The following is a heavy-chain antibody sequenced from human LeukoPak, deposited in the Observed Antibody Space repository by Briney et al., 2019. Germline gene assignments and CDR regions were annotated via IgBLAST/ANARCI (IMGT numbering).Heavy chain of an antibody. CDR1: GFTFSSYW. V-gene: IGHV3-74*01. CDR3: AREGGIAAANYFDY. CDR2: INTDGSST. Sequence: GGSLRLSCAASGFTFSSYWMHWVRQAPGKGLVWVSRINTDGSSTTYADSVKGRFTISRDNAKNSLYLQMNSLRAEDTAVYYCAREGGIAAANYFDYWGQGTLVTVSS. J-gene: IGHJ4*02. D-gene: IGHD6-13*01.